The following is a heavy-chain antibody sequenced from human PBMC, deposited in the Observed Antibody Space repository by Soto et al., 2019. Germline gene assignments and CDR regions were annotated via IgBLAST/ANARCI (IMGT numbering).Heavy chain of an antibody. CDR1: GGSISSSSYY. CDR3: ARCPHVYSXXYVIWYFDL. Sequence: QLQLQESGPGLVKPSETLSLTCTVSGGSISSSSYYWGWIRQPPGKGLEWIGSIYYSGSTYYNPSLKSRVTISVXXSRXQFPLKLSSVTXXXTAXYYCARCPHVYSXXYVIWYFDLWGRGTLVTVSS. J-gene: IGHJ2*01. V-gene: IGHV4-39*01. D-gene: IGHD5-18*01. CDR2: IYYSGST.